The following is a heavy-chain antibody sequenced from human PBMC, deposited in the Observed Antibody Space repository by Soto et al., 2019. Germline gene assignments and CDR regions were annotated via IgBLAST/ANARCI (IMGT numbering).Heavy chain of an antibody. Sequence: SETLSLTCSVSGGSINSNNYYWAWIRQPPGKGLAWIASVYYDGSTYYNPSLKSRVTISVDASKDRFSLQLRSVTAADTAVYYCAKAVVAATRHTDSDSWGQGTLVTVSS. D-gene: IGHD2-15*01. V-gene: IGHV4-39*02. J-gene: IGHJ4*02. CDR1: GGSINSNNYY. CDR2: VYYDGST. CDR3: AKAVVAATRHTDSDS.